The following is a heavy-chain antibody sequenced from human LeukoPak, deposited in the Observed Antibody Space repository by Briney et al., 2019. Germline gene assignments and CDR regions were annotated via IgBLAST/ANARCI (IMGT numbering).Heavy chain of an antibody. D-gene: IGHD2-2*01. CDR3: AREVVVPAASFDY. CDR2: INHSGST. V-gene: IGHV4-34*01. CDR1: GGSFSGYY. J-gene: IGHJ4*02. Sequence: SETLSLTCAVYGGSFSGYYWSWIRQPPGKGLEWIGEINHSGSTSYNPSLKSRVTISVDTSKNQFSLKLSSVTAADTAVYYCAREVVVPAASFDYWGQGTLVTVSS.